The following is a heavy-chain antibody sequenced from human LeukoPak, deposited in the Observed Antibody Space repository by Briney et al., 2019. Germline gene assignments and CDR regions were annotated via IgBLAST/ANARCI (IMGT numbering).Heavy chain of an antibody. V-gene: IGHV3-48*03. CDR2: IRSSGSTT. CDR1: GFSFSSYE. D-gene: IGHD3-16*01. Sequence: GGSLRPSCAASGFSFSSYEMNWVRQAPGKGLEWVSYIRSSGSTTYYADSVKGRFTISRDNAKDSLNLQMNSLRAEDTAVYYCVRVGNSLNYFDCWGQGTLVTVSS. J-gene: IGHJ4*02. CDR3: VRVGNSLNYFDC.